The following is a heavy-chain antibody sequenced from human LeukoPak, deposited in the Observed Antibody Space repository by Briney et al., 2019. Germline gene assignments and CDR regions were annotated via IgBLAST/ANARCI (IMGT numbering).Heavy chain of an antibody. D-gene: IGHD5-18*01. CDR1: GGSISSYY. J-gene: IGHJ3*02. Sequence: SEILSLTRTVSGGSISSYYWSWIRQPPGKGLEWIGYIYYSGSTDYNPSLRSRVTISVDTSKSQFSLKLSSVTAADTAVYYCASGRGLYSFYAFDIWGQGTMVTVSS. CDR2: IYYSGST. V-gene: IGHV4-59*01. CDR3: ASGRGLYSFYAFDI.